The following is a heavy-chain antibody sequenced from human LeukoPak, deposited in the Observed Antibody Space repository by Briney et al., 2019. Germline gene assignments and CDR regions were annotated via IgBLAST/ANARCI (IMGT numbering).Heavy chain of an antibody. D-gene: IGHD1-14*01. J-gene: IGHJ4*02. CDR3: ARRGSITGWSFDY. CDR2: IFPNGNT. CDR1: GHSIGAGFV. V-gene: IGHV4-38-2*02. Sequence: SATLSLTCTVSGHSIGAGFVWGWIRQSPGKGLEWIGNIFPNGNTYYNPSLNGRVTMSPDTSRNQFSLTLTSVTAADTAVYFCARRGSITGWSFDYWGLGSLVTVSS.